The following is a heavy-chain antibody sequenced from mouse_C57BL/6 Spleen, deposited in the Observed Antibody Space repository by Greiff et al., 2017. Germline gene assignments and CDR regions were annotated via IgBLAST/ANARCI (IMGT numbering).Heavy chain of an antibody. CDR2: VYPYNGGT. CDR3: ARVEGYYGSSYGWFAY. J-gene: IGHJ3*01. CDR1: GFTFTDYY. Sequence: EVKLQQSGPVLVKPGPSVKISCKASGFTFTDYYMHWVKQSHGKSLEWIGLVYPYNGGTSYNQKFKGKATLTVDTSSSTAYMELNSLTSEDSAVYYCARVEGYYGSSYGWFAYWGQGTLVTVSA. V-gene: IGHV1-36*01. D-gene: IGHD1-1*01.